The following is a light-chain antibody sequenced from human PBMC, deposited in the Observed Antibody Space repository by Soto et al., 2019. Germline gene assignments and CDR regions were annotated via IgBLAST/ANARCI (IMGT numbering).Light chain of an antibody. CDR3: QQYSKWPIT. Sequence: DIQMPQSPSSLSASVGDRVAITCRASQSISSYLNWYQQKPGKAPKLLIYAASSLQSGVPSRFSGSGSGADFTLTISSLQPEDFAIYYCQQYSKWPITFGQGTRLEI. V-gene: IGKV1-39*01. CDR2: AAS. CDR1: QSISSY. J-gene: IGKJ5*01.